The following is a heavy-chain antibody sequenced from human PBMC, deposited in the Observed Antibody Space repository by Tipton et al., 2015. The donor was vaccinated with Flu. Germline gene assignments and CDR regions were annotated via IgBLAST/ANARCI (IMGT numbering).Heavy chain of an antibody. D-gene: IGHD5-24*01. Sequence: TLSLTCAVSGVSTTSTLYYWSWIRQPAGKGLEWIGRVYSSGSTDYSPSLKSRVTISLDTSKNQFSLRVNSVTAADTAVYYCATSGWRDPRGSFDFWGQGTLVTVSS. CDR2: VYSSGST. CDR1: GVSTTSTLYY. V-gene: IGHV4-61*02. J-gene: IGHJ4*02. CDR3: ATSGWRDPRGSFDF.